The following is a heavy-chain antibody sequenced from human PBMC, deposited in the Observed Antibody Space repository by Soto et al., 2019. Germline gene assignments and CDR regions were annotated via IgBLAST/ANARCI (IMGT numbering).Heavy chain of an antibody. CDR1: GGSFRAYY. J-gene: IGHJ4*02. Sequence: SETLSLTCAVYGGSFRAYYWSWIRQPPGKGLEWIGEINHSGSTNYNPSLKSRVTMSVDASKNQFSLKLNSVTAADTAVYYCARGWVDPIAAATPFGYWGPGTLVTVSS. CDR2: INHSGST. D-gene: IGHD6-13*01. CDR3: ARGWVDPIAAATPFGY. V-gene: IGHV4-34*01.